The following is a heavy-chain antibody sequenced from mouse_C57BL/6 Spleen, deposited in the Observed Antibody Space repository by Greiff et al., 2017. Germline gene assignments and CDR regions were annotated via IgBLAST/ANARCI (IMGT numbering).Heavy chain of an antibody. Sequence: EVHLVESEGGLVQPGSSMKLSCTASGFTFSDYYMAWVRQVPEKGLEWVANINYDGSSTYYLASLKSRFIISRDNAKKFLYRQMSRLKSEDTATYYCARAPHYYGSSDWYFDVWGTGTTVTVSS. CDR2: INYDGSST. CDR1: GFTFSDYY. CDR3: ARAPHYYGSSDWYFDV. V-gene: IGHV5-16*01. J-gene: IGHJ1*03. D-gene: IGHD1-1*01.